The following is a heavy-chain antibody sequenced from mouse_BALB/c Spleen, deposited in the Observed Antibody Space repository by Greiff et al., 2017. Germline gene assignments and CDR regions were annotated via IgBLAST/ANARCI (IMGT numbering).Heavy chain of an antibody. CDR2: INPSSGYT. CDR3: ASGAYYRYDVMDY. CDR1: GYTFTSYT. Sequence: QVQLQQSGAELARPGASVKMSCKASGYTFTSYTMHWVKQRPGQGLEWIGYINPSSGYTNYNQKFKDKATLTADKSSSTAYMQLSSLTSEDSAVYYCASGAYYRYDVMDYWGQGTSVTVSS. J-gene: IGHJ4*01. V-gene: IGHV1-4*01. D-gene: IGHD2-14*01.